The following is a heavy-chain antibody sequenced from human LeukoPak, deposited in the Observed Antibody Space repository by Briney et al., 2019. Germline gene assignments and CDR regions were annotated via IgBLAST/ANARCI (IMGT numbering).Heavy chain of an antibody. Sequence: PGGSLRLSCAASGFTFSSYSMNWVRQAPGRGLEWVSSISSGSNYIYYADSVKGRFTISRDNAKNSLYLQMNSLRAEDTAVYYCARSGIAAALNWNFDLWGRGTLVIVSS. J-gene: IGHJ2*01. V-gene: IGHV3-21*01. D-gene: IGHD6-13*01. CDR1: GFTFSSYS. CDR3: ARSGIAAALNWNFDL. CDR2: ISSGSNYI.